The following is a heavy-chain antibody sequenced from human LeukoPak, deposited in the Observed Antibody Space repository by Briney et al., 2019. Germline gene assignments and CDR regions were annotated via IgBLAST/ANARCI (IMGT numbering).Heavy chain of an antibody. CDR2: ISFDGSKT. D-gene: IGHD6-13*01. J-gene: IGHJ2*01. CDR3: AKDHVDSSSWSQYFDL. CDR1: GFTFSGYG. Sequence: PGGSLRLSCAGSGFTFSGYGLHWVRQAPGNGLEWVAVISFDGSKTQYADSVKGRFTISRDTFRSTLSLQMHSLRPEDTAVYYCAKDHVDSSSWSQYFDLWGRGTPVTVSS. V-gene: IGHV3-30*18.